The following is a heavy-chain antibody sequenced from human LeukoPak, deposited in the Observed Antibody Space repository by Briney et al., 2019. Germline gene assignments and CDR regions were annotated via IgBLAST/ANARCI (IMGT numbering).Heavy chain of an antibody. D-gene: IGHD3-22*01. Sequence: SETLSLTCTVSGGSISSYYWSWIRQPPGKGLEWIAYIYYTGITNYNPSLKSRVTISVDTSKNQFSLKLSSVTAADTAVYYCARALMFHYDSSNYPGVWFDPWGQGTLVTVSS. J-gene: IGHJ5*02. V-gene: IGHV4-59*01. CDR1: GGSISSYY. CDR3: ARALMFHYDSSNYPGVWFDP. CDR2: IYYTGIT.